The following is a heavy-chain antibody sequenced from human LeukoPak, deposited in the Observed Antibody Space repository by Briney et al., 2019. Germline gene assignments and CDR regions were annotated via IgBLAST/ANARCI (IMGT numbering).Heavy chain of an antibody. V-gene: IGHV3-21*01. CDR1: GFTFSSYS. CDR2: ISSSSSYI. D-gene: IGHD1-1*01. CDR3: ARDGVLLERRVFDY. J-gene: IGHJ4*02. Sequence: GGSLRLSCAASGFTFSSYSMNWVRQAPGKGLEWVSSISSSSSYIYYADSVKGRFTISRDNAKNSLYLQMNSLRAEDTAVYYCARDGVLLERRVFDYWGQGTLVTVSS.